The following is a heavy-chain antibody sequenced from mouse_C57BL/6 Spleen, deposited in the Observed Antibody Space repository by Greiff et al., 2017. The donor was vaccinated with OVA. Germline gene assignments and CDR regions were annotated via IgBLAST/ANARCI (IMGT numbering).Heavy chain of an antibody. Sequence: VQLQQPGAELVMPGASVKLSCKASGYTFTSYWMHWVKQRPGQGLEWIGEIDPSDSYTNYNQKFKGKSTLTVDKSSSTAYMLLSSLTSEDSAVYYCAGIGDYFDYWGQGTTLTVSS. J-gene: IGHJ2*01. CDR3: AGIGDYFDY. V-gene: IGHV1-69*01. CDR1: GYTFTSYW. CDR2: IDPSDSYT.